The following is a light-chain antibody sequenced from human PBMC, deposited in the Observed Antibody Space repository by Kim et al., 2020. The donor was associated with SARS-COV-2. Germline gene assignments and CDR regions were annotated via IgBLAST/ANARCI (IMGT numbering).Light chain of an antibody. J-gene: IGLJ3*02. CDR2: GNH. CDR3: QSYDSGLSGSL. Sequence: QRVTVSCSRTRPNIGAGFGVHWYQQLPGEVPRLLMYGNHSRPSGVPDRFSASTSGTSAALAITGLQAEDEADYFCQSYDSGLSGSLFGGGTQLTVL. V-gene: IGLV1-40*01. CDR1: RPNIGAGFG.